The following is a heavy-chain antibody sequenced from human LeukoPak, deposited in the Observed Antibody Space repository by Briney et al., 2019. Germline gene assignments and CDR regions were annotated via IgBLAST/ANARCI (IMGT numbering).Heavy chain of an antibody. Sequence: SVKVSCKASGGTFSSYAISWVRQAPGQGLEWMGRIIPILGIANYAQKFQGRVTITADKSTSTAYMELSSLRSEDTAVYYCAGDKPEYDSSGYYLDYWGQGTLVTVSS. V-gene: IGHV1-69*04. CDR1: GGTFSSYA. CDR3: AGDKPEYDSSGYYLDY. CDR2: IIPILGIA. D-gene: IGHD3-22*01. J-gene: IGHJ4*02.